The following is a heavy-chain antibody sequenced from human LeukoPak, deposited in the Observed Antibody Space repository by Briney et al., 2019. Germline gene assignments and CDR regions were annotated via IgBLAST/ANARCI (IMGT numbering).Heavy chain of an antibody. Sequence: GASLRLSCAASGFTFSSYAMSWVRQAPGKGLEWVSAISGSGGSTYYADSVKGRFTISRDNSKNTLYLQMNSLRAEDTAVYYCAKEMSGIVVAGTSDYWGQGTLVTVSS. J-gene: IGHJ4*02. CDR1: GFTFSSYA. V-gene: IGHV3-23*01. CDR3: AKEMSGIVVAGTSDY. D-gene: IGHD6-19*01. CDR2: ISGSGGST.